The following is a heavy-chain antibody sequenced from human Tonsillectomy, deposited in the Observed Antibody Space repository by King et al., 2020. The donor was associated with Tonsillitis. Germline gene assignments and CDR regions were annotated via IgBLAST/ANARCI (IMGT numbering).Heavy chain of an antibody. D-gene: IGHD6-13*01. CDR3: ASSPGSSWGNAFDI. V-gene: IGHV4-4*02. CDR1: GGSISSSNW. J-gene: IGHJ3*02. CDR2: IYLSGST. Sequence: QLQESGPGLVKPSGTLSLTCAVSGGSISSSNWWSWVRQPPGKGLEWIGEIYLSGSTNYNPSLKSRVTISVEKSKNQFSLKLSSVTAADTAVYYCASSPGSSWGNAFDIWGQGTMVTVSS.